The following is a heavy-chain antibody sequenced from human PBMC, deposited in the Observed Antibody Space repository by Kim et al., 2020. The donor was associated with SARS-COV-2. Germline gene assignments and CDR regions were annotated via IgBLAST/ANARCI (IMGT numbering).Heavy chain of an antibody. V-gene: IGHV5-51*01. CDR2: IYPGDSDI. J-gene: IGHJ6*02. D-gene: IGHD3-16*01. Sequence: GESLKISCKGSGNYFTSYWIDWVRQMPGKGLEWMGTIYPGDSDIIYSPSFQGQVTLSADKSTNTAYLQWSSLKASDTATYYCARHHPVWSAESYYCGMDVGGRGNTVTVS. CDR1: GNYFTSYW. CDR3: ARHHPVWSAESYYCGMDV.